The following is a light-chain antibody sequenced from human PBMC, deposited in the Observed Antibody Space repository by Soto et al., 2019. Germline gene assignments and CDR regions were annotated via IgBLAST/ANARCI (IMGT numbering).Light chain of an antibody. CDR3: APWDDSLNGYV. V-gene: IGLV1-44*01. Sequence: QSVLSQPPSASGTPGQRVTISCSGSSSNIGSNTVSWYQQFPGTAPKLLIYFNIQRPSGVPDRFSGSKSGTSASLAISGLQSEDEADYYCAPWDDSLNGYVFGTGTKVTVL. J-gene: IGLJ1*01. CDR2: FNI. CDR1: SSNIGSNT.